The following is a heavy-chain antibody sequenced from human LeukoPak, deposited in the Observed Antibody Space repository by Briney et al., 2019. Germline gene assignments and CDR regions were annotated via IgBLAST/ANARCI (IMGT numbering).Heavy chain of an antibody. Sequence: PSETLSLTCAVYGGSFSGYYWSWIRQPPGKGLEWIGEINHSGSTNYNPSLKSRVTISVDTSKNQFSLKPSSVTAADTAVYYCARSLGWGWNRRYFDLWGRGTLVTVSS. CDR3: ARSLGWGWNRRYFDL. CDR2: INHSGST. J-gene: IGHJ2*01. CDR1: GGSFSGYY. D-gene: IGHD3/OR15-3a*01. V-gene: IGHV4-34*01.